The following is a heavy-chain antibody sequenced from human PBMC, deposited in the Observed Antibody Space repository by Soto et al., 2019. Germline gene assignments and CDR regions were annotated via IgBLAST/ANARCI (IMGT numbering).Heavy chain of an antibody. CDR2: ISYDGSNK. D-gene: IGHD3-22*01. V-gene: IGHV3-30*18. CDR3: AKTWQDYYDSSGEFDY. Sequence: GGSLRLSCAASGFTFSSYGMHWVRQAPGKGLEWVAVISYDGSNKYYADSVKGRFTISRDNSKNTLYLQMNSLRAEDTAVYYCAKTWQDYYDSSGEFDYWGQGTLVTVSS. CDR1: GFTFSSYG. J-gene: IGHJ4*02.